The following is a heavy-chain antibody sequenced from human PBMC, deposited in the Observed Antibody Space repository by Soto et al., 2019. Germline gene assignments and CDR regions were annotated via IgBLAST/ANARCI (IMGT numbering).Heavy chain of an antibody. CDR1: GGTFSYSS. CDR3: ARGQVGASSFDY. V-gene: IGHV1-69*04. CDR2: IIPSPART. Sequence: GASVKVSCKASGGTFSYSSISWVRQFPGQGPEWMGRIIPSPARTIYSRKFRGRVTLTADKSTQTVYMTLSSLTTEDSGVYYCARGQVGASSFDYWGRGTLVTVSS. J-gene: IGHJ4*02. D-gene: IGHD1-26*01.